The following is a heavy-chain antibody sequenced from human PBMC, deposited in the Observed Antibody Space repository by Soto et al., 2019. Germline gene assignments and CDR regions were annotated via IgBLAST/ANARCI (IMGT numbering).Heavy chain of an antibody. CDR3: ARVKKYWDRSGNWFDP. D-gene: IGHD3-22*01. Sequence: QVQLQESGPGLVKPSQTLSLTCTVSGGSISSGGYYWSWIRQHRGKGLEWIGYIYYSGSTYYNPSLKSRATISVDTSKNQFSLKLSSVTAADTAVYYCARVKKYWDRSGNWFDPWGQGTLVTVSS. V-gene: IGHV4-31*03. J-gene: IGHJ5*02. CDR1: GGSISSGGYY. CDR2: IYYSGST.